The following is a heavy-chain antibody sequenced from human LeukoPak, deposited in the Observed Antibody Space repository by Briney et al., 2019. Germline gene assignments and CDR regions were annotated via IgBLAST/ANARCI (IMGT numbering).Heavy chain of an antibody. CDR2: ISSSSGYT. CDR3: ASHYYGSGSSVNWFDP. J-gene: IGHJ5*02. CDR1: GFTFSDYY. Sequence: PGGSLRLSCAASGFTFSDYYMSWIRQAPGRGLEWVSYISSSSGYTNYADSVKGRFTISRDNAKNSLYLQMNSLRAEDTAVYYCASHYYGSGSSVNWFDPWGQGTLVTVSS. D-gene: IGHD3-10*01. V-gene: IGHV3-11*06.